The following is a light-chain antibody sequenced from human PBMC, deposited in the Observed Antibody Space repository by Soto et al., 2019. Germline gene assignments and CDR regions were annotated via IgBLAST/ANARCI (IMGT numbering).Light chain of an antibody. CDR3: QQSIDWPLT. J-gene: IGKJ1*01. V-gene: IGKV3-11*01. CDR1: QSVRSD. Sequence: IVLTQSPGTLSLSPGERATLSCRASQSVRSDVGWYQQKPGQAPRLLIYHTSNRATGIPARFSGSGSGTDFTLTISSLEPEDFAVYYCQQSIDWPLTFGQGTKV. CDR2: HTS.